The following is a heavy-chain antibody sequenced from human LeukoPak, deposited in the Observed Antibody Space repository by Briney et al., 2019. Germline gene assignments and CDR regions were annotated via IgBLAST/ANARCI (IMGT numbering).Heavy chain of an antibody. Sequence: HPGGSLRLSCAASGFTFSSYSMNWVRQAPGKGLEWVSYISSSSSTIYYADSVKGRFTISRDNAKNSLYLQMNSLRAEDTAVYYCARETAAGTFIPGDAFDIWGQGTMVTVSS. D-gene: IGHD6-13*01. J-gene: IGHJ3*02. CDR1: GFTFSSYS. CDR3: ARETAAGTFIPGDAFDI. CDR2: ISSSSSTI. V-gene: IGHV3-48*01.